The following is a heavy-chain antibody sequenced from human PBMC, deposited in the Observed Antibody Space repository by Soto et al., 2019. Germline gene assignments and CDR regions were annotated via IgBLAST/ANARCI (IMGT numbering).Heavy chain of an antibody. CDR3: ARDPGIPGRYWYFDL. Sequence: QVVLVQSGAEVRKPGASVKVSCKASGYRFTDYYIHWVRQATGQGTEWMGWDNPKRGDEVYAQKFQGWVTMTRDTATTTAYLEVNSLKSDDTAVYYCARDPGIPGRYWYFDLWGRGTLVTVSS. CDR1: GYRFTDYY. J-gene: IGHJ2*01. D-gene: IGHD1-20*01. V-gene: IGHV1-2*04. CDR2: DNPKRGDE.